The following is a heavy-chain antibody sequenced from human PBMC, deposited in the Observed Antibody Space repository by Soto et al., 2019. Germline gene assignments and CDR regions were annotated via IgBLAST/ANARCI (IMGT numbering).Heavy chain of an antibody. CDR3: ARVSRLLLWFGELPNWFDP. CDR1: GLSFSGYY. D-gene: IGHD3-10*01. CDR2: INHSGST. Sequence: TSETLSLTCAFYGLSFSGYYWSWIRQPPGKGLEWIGEINHSGSTNYNPSLKSRVTISVDTSKNQFSLKLSSVTAADTAVYYCARVSRLLLWFGELPNWFDPWGQGTLVTVSS. V-gene: IGHV4-34*01. J-gene: IGHJ5*02.